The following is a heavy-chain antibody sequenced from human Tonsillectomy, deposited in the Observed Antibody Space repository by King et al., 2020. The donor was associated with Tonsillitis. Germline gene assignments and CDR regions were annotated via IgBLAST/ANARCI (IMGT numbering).Heavy chain of an antibody. J-gene: IGHJ6*02. CDR2: ISSSSSYI. CDR3: ARSRYYYYGMDV. V-gene: IGHV3-21*01. Sequence: QLVQSGGGLVKPGGSLRLSCAASGFTFSDYSVNWVRQAPGKGLEWVSFISSSSSYIYYADSVKGRFTISRDNAKNSLYLQMNSLRAEDTAVYYCARSRYYYYGMDVWGQGTTVIVSS. CDR1: GFTFSDYS.